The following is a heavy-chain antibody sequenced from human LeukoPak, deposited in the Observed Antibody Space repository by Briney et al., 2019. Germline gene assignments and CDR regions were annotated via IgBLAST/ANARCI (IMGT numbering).Heavy chain of an antibody. CDR2: INPISGGT. Sequence: SVKVSCKASQYTFTGYYIHWVRQAPGKGLEWMGWINPISGGTNYAQKFQGRVTMTRDTSINTADMEMSSLTSDDTAMYYCARDQAALRYFDGYGMDVWGQGTTVTVSS. CDR1: QYTFTGYY. J-gene: IGHJ6*02. D-gene: IGHD3-9*01. V-gene: IGHV1-2*02. CDR3: ARDQAALRYFDGYGMDV.